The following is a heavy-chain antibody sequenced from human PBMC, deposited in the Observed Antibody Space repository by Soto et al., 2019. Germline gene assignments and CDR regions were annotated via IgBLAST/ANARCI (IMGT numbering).Heavy chain of an antibody. Sequence: SETLSLTCTVSRGCISSSSYYWGWIRQPPGKGLEWIGSIYYSGSTYYNPSLKSRVTISVDTSKNQFSLKLSSVTAADTAVYYCARHKYYYDSSRYYYPCYLVYWRPGTLLTV. CDR3: ARHKYYYDSSRYYYPCYLVY. D-gene: IGHD3-22*01. J-gene: IGHJ4*02. V-gene: IGHV4-39*01. CDR1: RGCISSSSYY. CDR2: IYYSGST.